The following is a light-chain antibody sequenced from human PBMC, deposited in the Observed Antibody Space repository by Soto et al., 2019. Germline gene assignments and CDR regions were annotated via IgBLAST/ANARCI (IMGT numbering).Light chain of an antibody. CDR1: QSISSW. V-gene: IGKV1-5*01. CDR2: DAS. J-gene: IGKJ1*01. Sequence: DIQMTQSPSTLSASVGDRVTITCRASQSISSWLAWYQQKPGKAPKLLISDASRLESGVPSSFSGSGSGTEFTLTISSLQPDDFATYYCQQYKSYSPRTFGQGTKVDIK. CDR3: QQYKSYSPRT.